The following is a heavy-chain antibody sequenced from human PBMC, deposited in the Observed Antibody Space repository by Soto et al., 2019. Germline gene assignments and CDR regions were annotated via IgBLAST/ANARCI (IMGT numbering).Heavy chain of an antibody. CDR1: GYTFTSYY. CDR2: INPSGGST. D-gene: IGHD1-20*01. Sequence: GASVKVSCKASGYTFTSYYMHWVRQAPGQGLEWMGIINPSGGSTSYAQKFQGRVTMTRDTSTSTVYMELSSLRSEDTAVYYCARSTPVMENVRGITPFDYWGQGTLVTVPQ. CDR3: ARSTPVMENVRGITPFDY. V-gene: IGHV1-46*01. J-gene: IGHJ4*02.